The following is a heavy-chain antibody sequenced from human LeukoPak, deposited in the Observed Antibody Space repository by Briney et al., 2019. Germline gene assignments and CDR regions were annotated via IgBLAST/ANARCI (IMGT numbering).Heavy chain of an antibody. CDR2: IYYSGST. CDR1: GGSISSGDYY. Sequence: SQTLSLTCTVSGGSISSGDYYWSWIRQPPGEGLEWIGYIYYSGSTYYNPALKSRVTISVDTSKNQFSLKLSSVTAADTAVYYCARESPRYYGSGSYSTDYWGQGTLVTVSS. J-gene: IGHJ4*02. D-gene: IGHD3-10*01. CDR3: ARESPRYYGSGSYSTDY. V-gene: IGHV4-30-4*01.